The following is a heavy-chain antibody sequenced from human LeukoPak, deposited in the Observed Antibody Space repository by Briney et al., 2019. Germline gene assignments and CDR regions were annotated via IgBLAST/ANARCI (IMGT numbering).Heavy chain of an antibody. CDR1: ANTFTDFY. J-gene: IGHJ4*02. Sequence: ASVKVSCKASANTFTDFYMHWVRQAPGQGLEWMGIFNPAGGRTSFAQKFQGRVTITRDTSTNTLYMELSSLRSEDTAVYYCARDSWVPRYCSSTSCPGGVDYWGQGTLVTVSS. CDR2: FNPAGGRT. D-gene: IGHD2-2*01. V-gene: IGHV1-46*01. CDR3: ARDSWVPRYCSSTSCPGGVDY.